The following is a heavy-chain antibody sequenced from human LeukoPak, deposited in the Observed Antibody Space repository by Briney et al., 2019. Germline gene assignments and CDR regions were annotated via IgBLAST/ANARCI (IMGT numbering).Heavy chain of an antibody. D-gene: IGHD4/OR15-4a*01. Sequence: GGSLRLSCAASGFTFNRYSMNWVRQAPGKGLEWISYITSSNSTAHYADSVKGRFTISRDYAENSLFLQMSSLRAEDTAVYYCARGAYGDWYFELWGRGTLVTVSS. CDR1: GFTFNRYS. J-gene: IGHJ2*01. CDR3: ARGAYGDWYFEL. V-gene: IGHV3-48*04. CDR2: ITSSNSTA.